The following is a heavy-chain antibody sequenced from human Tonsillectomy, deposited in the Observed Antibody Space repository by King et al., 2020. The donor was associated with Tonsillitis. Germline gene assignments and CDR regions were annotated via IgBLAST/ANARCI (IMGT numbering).Heavy chain of an antibody. J-gene: IGHJ3*02. CDR1: GYSFTSYW. D-gene: IGHD1-26*01. CDR3: ARPIRVWELGGAFDI. V-gene: IGHV5-51*01. CDR2: IYPGDSDT. Sequence: DVQLVESGAEVKKPGESLKISCKGSGYSFTSYWIGWVRQMPGKGLEWMGIIYPGDSDTRYSPSFQGQVTISADKSISTAYLQWSSLKASDPAMYYCARPIRVWELGGAFDIWGQGTMVTVSS.